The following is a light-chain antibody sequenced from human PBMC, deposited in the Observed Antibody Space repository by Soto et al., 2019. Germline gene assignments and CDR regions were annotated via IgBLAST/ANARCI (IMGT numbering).Light chain of an antibody. Sequence: QTVVTQEPSFSVSPGGTVTLTCGLSSGSVSTSYYPSWYQQTPGQAPRTLIYSTNTRSSGVPDRFSGSILGNKAAHTITGAQADDESDYYCVLYMGSGPYVFGTGTKLTVL. V-gene: IGLV8-61*01. J-gene: IGLJ1*01. CDR3: VLYMGSGPYV. CDR1: SGSVSTSYY. CDR2: STN.